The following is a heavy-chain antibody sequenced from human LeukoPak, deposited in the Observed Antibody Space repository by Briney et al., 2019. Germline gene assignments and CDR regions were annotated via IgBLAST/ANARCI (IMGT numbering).Heavy chain of an antibody. J-gene: IGHJ4*02. V-gene: IGHV1-18*01. CDR3: AREHPSIAAGNFDY. CDR1: GYTFTSYG. Sequence: ASVKVSCKASGYTFTSYGISWVRQAPGQGLEWMGWISAYNGNTNYAQRLQGRVTMTTDTSTSTAYMELRSLRSDDTAVYYCAREHPSIAAGNFDYWGQGTLVTVSS. D-gene: IGHD6-13*01. CDR2: ISAYNGNT.